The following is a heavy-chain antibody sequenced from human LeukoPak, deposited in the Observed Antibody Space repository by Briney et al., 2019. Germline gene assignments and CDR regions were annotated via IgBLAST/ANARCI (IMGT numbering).Heavy chain of an antibody. CDR1: GGSISSHY. CDR2: IYYSGST. J-gene: IGHJ4*02. CDR3: ARVPGLGATGPFDY. D-gene: IGHD1-14*01. Sequence: SETLTLTCTVSGGSISSHYWSWIRQPPGKGLEWIGYIYYSGSTNYNPSLKSRVTISVDTSKNQFSLKLSSVTAADTAVYYCARVPGLGATGPFDYWGQGTLVTVSS. V-gene: IGHV4-59*11.